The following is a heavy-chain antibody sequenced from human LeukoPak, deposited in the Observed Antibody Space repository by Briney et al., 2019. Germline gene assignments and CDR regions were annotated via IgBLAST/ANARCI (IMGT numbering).Heavy chain of an antibody. CDR3: AKAAGMGDNYYNFYFDY. J-gene: IGHJ4*02. V-gene: IGHV3-23*01. Sequence: GGSLRLSCAASGFTFSSYAMSWVRQAPGKGREWVSAISASGGKTYYADSVKGRFTISRGNSKNTLYLQMNSLRAEDTAIYYCAKAAGMGDNYYNFYFDYWGQGTLVTVSS. CDR2: ISASGGKT. CDR1: GFTFSSYA. D-gene: IGHD5-24*01.